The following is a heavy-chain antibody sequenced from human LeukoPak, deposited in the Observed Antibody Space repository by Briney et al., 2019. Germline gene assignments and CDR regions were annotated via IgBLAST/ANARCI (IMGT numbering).Heavy chain of an antibody. CDR3: ARDSIFGVVSNWFDP. D-gene: IGHD3-3*01. V-gene: IGHV4-30-2*01. Sequence: SETLSLTCTVSGGSISTGGYYWSWIRQPPGKGLEWIGYSYHSGSTYYNPSLQSRVTISVDRSKNQFSLRLSSVTAADTAVYYCARDSIFGVVSNWFDPWGQGTLVTVSS. J-gene: IGHJ5*02. CDR2: SYHSGST. CDR1: GGSISTGGYY.